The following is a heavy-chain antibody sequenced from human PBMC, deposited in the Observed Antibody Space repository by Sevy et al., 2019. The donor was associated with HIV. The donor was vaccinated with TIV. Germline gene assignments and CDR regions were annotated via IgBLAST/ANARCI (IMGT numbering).Heavy chain of an antibody. J-gene: IGHJ1*01. CDR2: IKNIHEGGST. V-gene: IGHV3-15*01. CDR3: TTEAGMTPWYALQH. Sequence: GGSLRLSCAASGFSFSGAWMRWVRQAPGGALEWVGRIKNIHEGGSTEYAAPVKGRFTISRDDSKNTLYLQLSSLKTDDTGVYYCTTEAGMTPWYALQHWGQGTLVTVSS. CDR1: GFSFSGAW. D-gene: IGHD1-20*01.